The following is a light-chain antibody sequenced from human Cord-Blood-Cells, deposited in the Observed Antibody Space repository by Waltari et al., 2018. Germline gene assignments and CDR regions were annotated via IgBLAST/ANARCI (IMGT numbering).Light chain of an antibody. J-gene: IGKJ5*01. CDR2: AAS. CDR3: QQSYSEIT. CDR1: QSISSY. V-gene: IGKV1-39*01. Sequence: DIQMTQSPSSLSASVGDRVTITCRASQSISSYLNWYQQKPGKAPKLLIYAASSLQSGVPSRFSGSGSGTDFTLTISSLQPEDSATYYCQQSYSEITFGQGTRLEIK.